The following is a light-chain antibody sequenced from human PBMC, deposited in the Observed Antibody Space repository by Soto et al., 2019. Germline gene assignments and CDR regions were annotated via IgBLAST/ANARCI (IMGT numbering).Light chain of an antibody. CDR1: QSVSRY. CDR2: DAS. Sequence: EIVLTQSPATLSLSPGERATLSCRASQSVSRYLAWYQQKPGQAPRLLIYDASNRATGIPARFSGSGSGTDFTLTISSLEPEDFAVYYCQQRSHWITFGQGTRLEIK. J-gene: IGKJ5*01. CDR3: QQRSHWIT. V-gene: IGKV3-11*01.